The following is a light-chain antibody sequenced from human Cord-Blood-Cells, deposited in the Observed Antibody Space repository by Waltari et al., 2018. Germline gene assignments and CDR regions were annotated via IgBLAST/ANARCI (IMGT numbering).Light chain of an antibody. Sequence: DIQMTQSPSSLSASVGDRVTITCQASQDISNYLNWYQQKPGKAPKLLIYDASNLETGVPSRFSGSGSGTDFTFTISSLQPEDIATYYCQQITFGQGTQLEIK. CDR2: DAS. J-gene: IGKJ5*01. CDR1: QDISNY. CDR3: QQIT. V-gene: IGKV1-33*01.